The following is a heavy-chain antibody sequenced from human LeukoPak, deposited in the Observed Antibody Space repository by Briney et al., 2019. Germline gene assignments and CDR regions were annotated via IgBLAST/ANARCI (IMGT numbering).Heavy chain of an antibody. CDR2: ISSSGYSA. Sequence: GGSLRLSCAGSGFTFSSYGMSWVRQAPGKGLEWVPTISSSGYSAYYADSVKGRFTISRDNSKNTLYVQMNILRAEDTAVYYCAKQGSDSGYSPADFWGQGTLVTVSS. CDR3: AKQGSDSGYSPADF. J-gene: IGHJ4*02. V-gene: IGHV3-23*01. D-gene: IGHD3-22*01. CDR1: GFTFSSYG.